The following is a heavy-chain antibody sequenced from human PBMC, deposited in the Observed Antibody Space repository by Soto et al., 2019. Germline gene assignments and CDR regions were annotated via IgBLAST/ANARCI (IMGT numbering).Heavy chain of an antibody. CDR3: ARLGGYCTITSCYGYYGMDV. V-gene: IGHV4-39*01. CDR1: GGSISSSSYY. J-gene: IGHJ6*02. CDR2: FYYSGST. Sequence: SETLSLTCTVSGGSISSSSYYWGWIRQPPGKGLEWIGTFYYSGSTYCNPSLESRVTISVDTSKNQFSLKVSSVTAADTAVYYCARLGGYCTITSCYGYYGMDVWGQGTTVTVSS. D-gene: IGHD2-2*01.